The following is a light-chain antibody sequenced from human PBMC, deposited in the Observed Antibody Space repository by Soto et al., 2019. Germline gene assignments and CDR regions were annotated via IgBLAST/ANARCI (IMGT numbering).Light chain of an antibody. CDR2: LNSDGSH. V-gene: IGLV4-69*01. CDR3: QTWGTGIHGM. Sequence: QLVLTQSPSASASLGASVKLTCTLSSGHSSYAIAWHQQQPEKGPRYLMKLNSDGSHSKGDGIPDRFSASSSGAERYLTISSLQSEDEADYYCQTWGTGIHGMFGGGTQLTVL. CDR1: SGHSSYA. J-gene: IGLJ3*02.